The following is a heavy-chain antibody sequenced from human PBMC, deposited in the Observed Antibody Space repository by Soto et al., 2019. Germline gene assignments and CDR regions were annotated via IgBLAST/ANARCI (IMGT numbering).Heavy chain of an antibody. D-gene: IGHD3-3*01. J-gene: IGHJ3*01. CDR1: GGSISSVNSY. CDR3: ARDIRITIFGVVIPDAFDF. CDR2: IYYSGST. V-gene: IGHV4-61*01. Sequence: SDTLSLTCTVLGGSISSVNSYWSWNRQPPGQGLEWIGYIYYSGSTNYNPSLKSRVTISVDTSKNQFSLKLSSVTAADTAVYYCARDIRITIFGVVIPDAFDFWGQGTMVTVSS.